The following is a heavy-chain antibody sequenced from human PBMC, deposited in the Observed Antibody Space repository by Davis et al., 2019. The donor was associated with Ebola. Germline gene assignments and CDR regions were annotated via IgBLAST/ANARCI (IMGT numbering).Heavy chain of an antibody. CDR1: GGTFSSYT. J-gene: IGHJ4*02. Sequence: AASVKVSCKASGGTFSSYTISWVRQAPGQGLEWMGRIIPILGIANYAQKFQGRVTITADKSTSTAYMELSSLRSEDTAVYYCARDLAGGGNGGDWGQGTLVTVSS. CDR2: IIPILGIA. D-gene: IGHD4-23*01. V-gene: IGHV1-69*04. CDR3: ARDLAGGGNGGD.